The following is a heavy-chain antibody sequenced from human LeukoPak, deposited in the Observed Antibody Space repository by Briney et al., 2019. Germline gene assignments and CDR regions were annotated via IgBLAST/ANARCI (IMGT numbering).Heavy chain of an antibody. V-gene: IGHV4-34*01. CDR1: GGSFSGYY. J-gene: IGHJ4*02. D-gene: IGHD1-26*01. Sequence: SETLSLTCAVYGGSFSGYYWSWICQPPGKGLEWIGEINHSGSTNYNPSLKSRVTISVDTSKNQFSLKLSSVTAADTAVYYCARGAVGASDFDYWGQGTLVTVSS. CDR2: INHSGST. CDR3: ARGAVGASDFDY.